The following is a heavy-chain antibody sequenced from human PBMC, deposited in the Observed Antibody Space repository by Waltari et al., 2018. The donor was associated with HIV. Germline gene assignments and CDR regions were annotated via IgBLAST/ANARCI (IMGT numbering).Heavy chain of an antibody. CDR1: GYNFNIYW. J-gene: IGHJ4*02. V-gene: IGHV5-51*01. CDR3: VRQFEEEGFGFGDRGAPDF. D-gene: IGHD3-10*01. Sequence: EVQLVQSGAEVKKPGESLKISCKASGYNFNIYWIGWVPQMPGKGLEWMGSIDPGDSDTRYSPSSRCQVTISVDTSISTTYLQWRALKASDTANYFCVRQFEEEGFGFGDRGAPDFWGQGALVTVSS. CDR2: IDPGDSDT.